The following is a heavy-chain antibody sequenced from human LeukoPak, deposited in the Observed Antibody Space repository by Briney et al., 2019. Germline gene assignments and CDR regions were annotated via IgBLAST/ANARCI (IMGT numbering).Heavy chain of an antibody. CDR1: GGSISSSNYY. CDR3: ARTDETAPAEDFQH. CDR2: IYYSGST. Sequence: SETLSLTCTVSGGSISSSNYYWGWIRQPPGKGLEWIGSIYYSGSTYYNPSLKSRVTISVDTSKNQLSLKLHSVIAADTAVYYCARTDETAPAEDFQHWGQGTLVTVSS. V-gene: IGHV4-39*01. J-gene: IGHJ1*01. D-gene: IGHD2-21*02.